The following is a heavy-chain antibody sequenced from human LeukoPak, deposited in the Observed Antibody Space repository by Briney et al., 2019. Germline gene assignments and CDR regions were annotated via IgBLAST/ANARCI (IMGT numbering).Heavy chain of an antibody. Sequence: SETLSLTCAVYGGSFSGYYWSWIGQPPGKGLEWIGEINHSGSTNYNPSLKSRVTISVDTSKNQFSLKLSSVTAADTAVYYCARRRYFDWLSPFDYWGQPSKLTVSS. CDR3: ARRRYFDWLSPFDY. D-gene: IGHD3-9*01. CDR2: INHSGST. CDR1: GGSFSGYY. J-gene: IGHJ4*02. V-gene: IGHV4-34*01.